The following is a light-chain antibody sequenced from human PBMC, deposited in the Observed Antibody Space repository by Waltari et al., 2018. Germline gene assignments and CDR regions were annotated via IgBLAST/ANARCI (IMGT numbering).Light chain of an antibody. J-gene: IGLJ3*02. CDR1: ASNIGNNV. CDR3: AAWDDSLNGRWV. Sequence: QPVLTQPPSASGPPGHTVTISCSGGASNIGNNVVNWYQQLPGTAPKLVIYRNDLRPSGFPDRFSGSKSGTSASLAISGLQSEDEADYYCAAWDDSLNGRWVFGGGTKVTVL. CDR2: RND. V-gene: IGLV1-44*01.